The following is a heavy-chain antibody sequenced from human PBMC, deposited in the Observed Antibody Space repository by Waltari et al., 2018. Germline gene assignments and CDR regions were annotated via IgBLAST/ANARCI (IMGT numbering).Heavy chain of an antibody. Sequence: QLQLQESGPGLVKSSETLSLTCAVSGGSISRSAYYWVWLRQPPGKELEWIGSIYPSGDTYYHASLESRVRVSVDRSSNHSSMTLSSVTAADTAVYYCARRGDWLPLDAFDIWGQGTVVTVSS. CDR1: GGSISRSAYY. D-gene: IGHD2-15*01. J-gene: IGHJ3*02. CDR3: ARRGDWLPLDAFDI. CDR2: IYPSGDT. V-gene: IGHV4-39*02.